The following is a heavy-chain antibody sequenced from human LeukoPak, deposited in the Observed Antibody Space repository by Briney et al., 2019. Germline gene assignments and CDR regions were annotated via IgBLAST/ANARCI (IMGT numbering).Heavy chain of an antibody. J-gene: IGHJ5*02. D-gene: IGHD2-8*02. V-gene: IGHV4-39*01. CDR2: FHYYGTT. CDR3: TTQPTGFPNWVDP. CDR1: GGSISSRPYS. Sequence: SETLSLTCTVSGGSISSRPYSWGWIRQPPGKRLEWIGTFHYYGTTYYNPSLESRVTISVDTSKNQFSLNLRPVTAADTAVYYCTTQPTGFPNWVDPWGQGTLVTVSS.